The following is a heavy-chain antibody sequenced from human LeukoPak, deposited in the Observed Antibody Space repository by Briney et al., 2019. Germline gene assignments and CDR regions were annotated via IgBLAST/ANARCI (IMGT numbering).Heavy chain of an antibody. J-gene: IGHJ4*02. CDR2: ISAYNGNT. D-gene: IGHD2-2*01. CDR3: ARGWVCRSTSCYNFDY. CDR1: GYTFTNYG. V-gene: IGHV1-18*04. Sequence: ASVKVSCKASGYTFTNYGITWVRQAPGQGLEWMGWISAYNGNTNYAQKFQGRVTMTRDTSISTAYMELSRLRSDDTAVYYCARGWVCRSTSCYNFDYWGQGTLVTVSS.